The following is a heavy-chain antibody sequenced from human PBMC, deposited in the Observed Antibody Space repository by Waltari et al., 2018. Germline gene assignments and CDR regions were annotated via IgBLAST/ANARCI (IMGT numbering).Heavy chain of an antibody. D-gene: IGHD4-17*01. CDR2: MNPNSGNT. CDR3: ARGWSTRQRYRRYGIDL. Sequence: QVQLVQSGAEVKKPGASVKVSCKASGYTFTSYDINWVRQATGQGLEWMGWMNPNSGNTGYAQKFQGRVTITRNTSISTAYMQLTCPRPDATALYYDARGWSTRQRYRRYGIDLRGQRTRVTVSS. J-gene: IGHJ5*02. V-gene: IGHV1-8*03. CDR1: GYTFTSYD.